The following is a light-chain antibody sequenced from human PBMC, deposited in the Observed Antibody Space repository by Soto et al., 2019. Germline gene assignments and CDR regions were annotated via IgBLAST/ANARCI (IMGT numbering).Light chain of an antibody. Sequence: DIQMTQSPSTLSASVGDRVTITCRASQSISSWLAWYQQKPGKAPKLLIYDASSLESGVPSRFSGSGSRTEFTLTISSLQPDDFATYYCQQYNSYPWTFGQGTRREIK. CDR1: QSISSW. J-gene: IGKJ5*01. CDR2: DAS. CDR3: QQYNSYPWT. V-gene: IGKV1-5*01.